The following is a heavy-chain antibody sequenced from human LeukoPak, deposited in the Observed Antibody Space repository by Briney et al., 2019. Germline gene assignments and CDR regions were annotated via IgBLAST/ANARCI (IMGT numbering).Heavy chain of an antibody. V-gene: IGHV4-61*02. CDR1: GGSINSGTYY. CDR3: ARGNFDPGAFDI. Sequence: SETLSLTCTVSGGSINSGTYYWSWIRQPAGKGVEWIGRIYTSGNSNYNPSLKSRVIISIDTSKNQFSLKLRSVTAADTAVYYCARGNFDPGAFDIWGQGTMVTVSS. J-gene: IGHJ3*02. CDR2: IYTSGNS. D-gene: IGHD3-9*01.